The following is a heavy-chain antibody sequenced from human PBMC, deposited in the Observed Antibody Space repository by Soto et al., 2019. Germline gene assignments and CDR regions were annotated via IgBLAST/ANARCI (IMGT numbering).Heavy chain of an antibody. Sequence: SETLSLTCTVSGGSISSSSYYWDWIRQPPGKGLEWIGSIYYSGRTFYNPSLKSRVSMSVDTSKNQFSLKLSSVTAADTAVYYCATNLGKTRIHSTTDNDYWGQGTLVTVSS. D-gene: IGHD1-1*01. CDR2: IYYSGRT. J-gene: IGHJ4*02. CDR1: GGSISSSSYY. CDR3: ATNLGKTRIHSTTDNDY. V-gene: IGHV4-39*01.